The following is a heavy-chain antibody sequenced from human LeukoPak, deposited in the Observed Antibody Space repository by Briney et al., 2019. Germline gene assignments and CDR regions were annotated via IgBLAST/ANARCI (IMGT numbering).Heavy chain of an antibody. CDR3: ARGYCGVDY. D-gene: IGHD3-10*01. J-gene: IGHJ4*02. CDR2: ISSASSNT. Sequence: GGSLRLSCSASGFTFSSYSMNWVRQAPGKGLEWVSSISSASSNTYYADSVKGRFTISRDNAKKSLYLQMNSLRAEDTAVYYCARGYCGVDYWGQGTLVTVSS. CDR1: GFTFSSYS. V-gene: IGHV3-21*01.